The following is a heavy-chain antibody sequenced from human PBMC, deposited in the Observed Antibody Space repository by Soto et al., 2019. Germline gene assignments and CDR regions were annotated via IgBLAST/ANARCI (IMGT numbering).Heavy chain of an antibody. Sequence: ASVKVSCKTSGYTFNSYTIAWVRQAPGQGLEWLGWISPDDGNTEYEQKFQGRVTITRDTSATTVLCERSPKLSFPPAATAPCDYWGQGTLVTVSS. CDR2: ISPDDGNT. J-gene: IGHJ4*02. CDR1: GYTFNSYT. CDR3: CDY. D-gene: IGHD6-13*01. V-gene: IGHV1-18*01.